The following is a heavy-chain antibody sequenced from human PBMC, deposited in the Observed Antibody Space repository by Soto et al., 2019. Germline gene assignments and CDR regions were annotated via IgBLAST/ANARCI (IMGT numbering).Heavy chain of an antibody. Sequence: QVQLVESGGGLVKPGGSLRLSCAASGFTFSDYYMSWIRQAPGKGLEWVSYISTSGSTINYADSVKGRFTISRDNAKYAPDLQMNSLRAEETAVYYCARVSPPPDYWGQGTLVTVSS. CDR3: ARVSPPPDY. V-gene: IGHV3-11*01. CDR1: GFTFSDYY. CDR2: ISTSGSTI. J-gene: IGHJ4*02.